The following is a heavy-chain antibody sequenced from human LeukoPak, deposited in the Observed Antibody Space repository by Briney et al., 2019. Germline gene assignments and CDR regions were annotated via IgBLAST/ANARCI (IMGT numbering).Heavy chain of an antibody. D-gene: IGHD1-26*01. CDR1: GFTFSSYA. V-gene: IGHV3-23*01. Sequence: GGSLRLSCAASGFTFSSYAMSWVRQAPGKALEWVSTISGSGGSTYYADSVKGRFTISRDNSKNTLYLQMNSLRAEGTAVYYCAKDLYSGSYYVWDYWGQGTLVTVSS. J-gene: IGHJ4*02. CDR2: ISGSGGST. CDR3: AKDLYSGSYYVWDY.